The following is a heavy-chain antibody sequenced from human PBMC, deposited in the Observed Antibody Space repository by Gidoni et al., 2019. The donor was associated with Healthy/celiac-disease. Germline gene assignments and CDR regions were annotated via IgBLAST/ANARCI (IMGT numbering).Heavy chain of an antibody. Sequence: QLQLQESCPGLVKPSETLSLTCTVSGGSISSSSYYWGWIRQPPGKGLEWIGSIYYSGSTYYNPSLKSRVTISVDTSKNQFSLKLSSVTAADTAVYYCARQSLRFLEWYNWFDPWGQGTLVTVSS. V-gene: IGHV4-39*01. J-gene: IGHJ5*02. D-gene: IGHD3-3*01. CDR3: ARQSLRFLEWYNWFDP. CDR1: GGSISSSSYY. CDR2: IYYSGST.